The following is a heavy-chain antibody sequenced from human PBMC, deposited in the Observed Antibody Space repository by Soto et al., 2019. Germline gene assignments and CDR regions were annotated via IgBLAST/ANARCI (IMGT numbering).Heavy chain of an antibody. Sequence: GGSLRLSCAASGFTFSSYAMSWVRQAPGKGLEWVSAISGSGGSTYYADSVKGRFTISRDNSKNTLYLQMNSLRAEDTAVYYCAKVRFYYDSSGYYSDAFDIWGQGTMVTVSS. CDR2: ISGSGGST. CDR3: AKVRFYYDSSGYYSDAFDI. D-gene: IGHD3-22*01. V-gene: IGHV3-23*01. CDR1: GFTFSSYA. J-gene: IGHJ3*02.